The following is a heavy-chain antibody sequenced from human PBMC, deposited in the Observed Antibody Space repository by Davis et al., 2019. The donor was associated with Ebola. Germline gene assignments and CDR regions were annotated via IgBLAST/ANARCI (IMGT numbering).Heavy chain of an antibody. J-gene: IGHJ5*02. Sequence: MPSETLSLTCAVYGGSFSGYYWSWLRQSPGKGLEWIGYLYYSGNTNYNPSLKSRVTMSVDTSKNQFSLKVRSVTAADTAVYYCARAARLTVGWFDPWGQGTLVTVSS. CDR3: ARAARLTVGWFDP. D-gene: IGHD6-6*01. CDR2: LYYSGNT. V-gene: IGHV4-59*01. CDR1: GGSFSGYY.